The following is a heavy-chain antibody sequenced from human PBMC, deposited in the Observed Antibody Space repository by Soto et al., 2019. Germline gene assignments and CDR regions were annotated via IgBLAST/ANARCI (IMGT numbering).Heavy chain of an antibody. CDR1: GFTFSRYW. V-gene: IGHV3-74*01. D-gene: IGHD1-7*01. Sequence: EVQVVESGGGLVQPGGSLRLSCAASGFTFSRYWMHWVRQVPGKGLVWVSRINIEGTSETYADSVKGRFTISRDNARNTLFLQMNSLRAEDSAVYYCAAGLLPRISGTTLTPGCQGTVVIVSS. J-gene: IGHJ5*02. CDR3: AAGLLPRISGTTLTP. CDR2: INIEGTSE.